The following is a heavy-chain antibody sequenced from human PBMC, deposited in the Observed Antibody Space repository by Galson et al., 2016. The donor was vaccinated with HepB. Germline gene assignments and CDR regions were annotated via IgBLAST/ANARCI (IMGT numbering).Heavy chain of an antibody. Sequence: SLRLSCAASGLTFDDAWMTWVRQAPGKGLQWVGRIKSKTDGGTTEYAAPVKGRFTISRDDSKVTLYLQMNSLKAEDTAVYYCTTSQLGAGNYYNVDYWGQGTLVTVSS. V-gene: IGHV3-15*01. CDR3: TTSQLGAGNYYNVDY. CDR1: GLTFDDAW. J-gene: IGHJ4*02. D-gene: IGHD3-10*01. CDR2: IKSKTDGGTT.